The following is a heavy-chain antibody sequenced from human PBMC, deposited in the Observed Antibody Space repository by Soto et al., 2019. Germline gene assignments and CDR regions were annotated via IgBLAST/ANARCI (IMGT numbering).Heavy chain of an antibody. Sequence: VGSLRLSCAASGFTFSSYEMNWVRQAPGKGLEWVSYISSSGSTIYYADSVKGRFTISRDNAKNSLYLQMNSLRAEDTAVYYCARWYCSGGSCYSVFSVYYGMDAWGQGTTVTVSS. CDR1: GFTFSSYE. CDR3: ARWYCSGGSCYSVFSVYYGMDA. CDR2: ISSSGSTI. D-gene: IGHD2-15*01. V-gene: IGHV3-48*03. J-gene: IGHJ6*02.